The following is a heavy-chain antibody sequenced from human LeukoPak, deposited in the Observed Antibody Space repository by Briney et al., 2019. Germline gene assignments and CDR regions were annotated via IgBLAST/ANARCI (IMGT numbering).Heavy chain of an antibody. Sequence: SETLSLTCTVSGGSINSYYWSWIRQPPGKGLEWIGYIYYSGSTEYNPSLKSRVTISVDTSKNQFSLKMSSVTAADTAVYYCARHRWDGTFNFDYWGQGTLVPVSS. V-gene: IGHV4-59*01. CDR1: GGSINSYY. J-gene: IGHJ4*02. D-gene: IGHD1-1*01. CDR3: ARHRWDGTFNFDY. CDR2: IYYSGST.